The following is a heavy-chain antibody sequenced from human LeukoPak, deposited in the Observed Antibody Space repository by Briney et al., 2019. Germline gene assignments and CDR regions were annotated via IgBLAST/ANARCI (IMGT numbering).Heavy chain of an antibody. Sequence: ASVKVSCKASGYTFTGYYMHWVRQAPGQGLEWMGIINPSGGSTSYAQKFQGRVTMTRDMSTSTVYMELSSLRSEDTAVYYCARAQNYYGSGSYYNPNYYYYYYMDVWGKGTTVTVSS. D-gene: IGHD3-10*01. CDR1: GYTFTGYY. CDR2: INPSGGST. V-gene: IGHV1-46*01. CDR3: ARAQNYYGSGSYYNPNYYYYYYMDV. J-gene: IGHJ6*03.